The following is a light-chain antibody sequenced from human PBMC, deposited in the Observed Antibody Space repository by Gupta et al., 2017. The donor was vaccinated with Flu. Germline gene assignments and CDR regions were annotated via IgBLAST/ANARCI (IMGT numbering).Light chain of an antibody. J-gene: IGKJ3*01. CDR1: QEISNS. CDR2: NAS. CDR3: QQYDYRPPVFT. V-gene: IGKV1-33*01. Sequence: VTTPCRANQEISNSLNLYRQQQGNGPKLMIYNASKLETGVPSRFSGSGCGTHFTFTISSLRPEDIGTYHCQQYDYRPPVFTFGPGTRVDIK.